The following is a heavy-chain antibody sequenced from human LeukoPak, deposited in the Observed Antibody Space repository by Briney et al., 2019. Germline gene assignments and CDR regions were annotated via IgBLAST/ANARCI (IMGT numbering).Heavy chain of an antibody. CDR1: GFTFSSYA. D-gene: IGHD6-13*01. CDR2: IRYDGSNK. V-gene: IGHV3-30*02. CDR3: AKDHSSSWYGDYFDY. Sequence: GGSLRLSCAASGFTFSSYAMSWVRQAPGKGLEWVAFIRYDGSNKYYADSVKGRFTISRDNSKNTLYLQMNSLRAEDTAVYYCAKDHSSSWYGDYFDYWGQGTLVTVSS. J-gene: IGHJ4*02.